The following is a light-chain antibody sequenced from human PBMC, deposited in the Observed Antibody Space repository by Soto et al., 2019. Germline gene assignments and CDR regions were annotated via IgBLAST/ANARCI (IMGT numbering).Light chain of an antibody. Sequence: QSVLTQPASVSGSPGQSVTISCTGISSDAGAYNYVSWYQQHPGKAPKLMIYDVNIRPSGVSNRFSGSKSGNTASLTISGLQAEDDADYYCTSWTTSTTMKFGGGTKLTVL. CDR2: DVN. J-gene: IGLJ2*01. CDR1: SSDAGAYNY. CDR3: TSWTTSTTMK. V-gene: IGLV2-14*01.